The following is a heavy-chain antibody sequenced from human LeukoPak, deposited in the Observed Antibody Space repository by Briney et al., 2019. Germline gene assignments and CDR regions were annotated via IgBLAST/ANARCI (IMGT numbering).Heavy chain of an antibody. D-gene: IGHD1-26*01. CDR3: ARRVGASAFDY. Sequence: SETLSLTCTVSGGSISSHFWSWIRQSPEKGLEWIGHIDYSGSTNSNPSLKSRVTISVDRSKNQFSLKLSSVTAADTAVYYCARRVGASAFDYWGQGTLVTVSS. CDR2: IDYSGST. J-gene: IGHJ4*02. V-gene: IGHV4-59*11. CDR1: GGSISSHF.